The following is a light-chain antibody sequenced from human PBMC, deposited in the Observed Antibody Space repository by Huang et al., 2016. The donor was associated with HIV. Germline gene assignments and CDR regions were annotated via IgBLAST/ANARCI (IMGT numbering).Light chain of an antibody. V-gene: IGKV2-28*01. Sequence: DIVMTQSPLSLPVTPGEPASISCRSSQSLLHSNGYNSLDWYLQKPGQSPQLLIYLGSNRASGVPDRFSGSGSGTDFTLKISRVEAEDVGVYYCMQSLQTRLTFGGGTKVEIK. CDR3: MQSLQTRLT. CDR1: QSLLHSNGYNS. J-gene: IGKJ4*01. CDR2: LGS.